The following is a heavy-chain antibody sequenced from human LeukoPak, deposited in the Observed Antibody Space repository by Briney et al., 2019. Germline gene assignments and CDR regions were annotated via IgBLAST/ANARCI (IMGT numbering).Heavy chain of an antibody. J-gene: IGHJ4*02. CDR3: SRSYHSTSWYYFDL. CDR1: GYTFTGFQ. D-gene: IGHD2-2*01. V-gene: IGHV1-18*01. CDR2: ISIGNGNT. Sequence: GASVKVSCKASGYTFTGFQITWVRQAPGQGPEWMGWISIGNGNTHYGQKFQDRVSMTRDIGSNTAFLELRSLRSDDTAVYFCSRSYHSTSWYYFDLWGQGTLVTVSS.